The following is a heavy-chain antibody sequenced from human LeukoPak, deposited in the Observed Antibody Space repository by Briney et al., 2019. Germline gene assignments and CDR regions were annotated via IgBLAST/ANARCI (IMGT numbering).Heavy chain of an antibody. CDR2: MNPNSGNT. CDR3: ARGGGSWNWFDP. CDR1: GYTFIIYD. J-gene: IGHJ5*02. Sequence: ASVTVSFTASGYTFIIYDINWVRQATGQGLEWMGWMNPNSGNTGYAQKFQGRVTMTRNTSISTAYMELSSLTSEDTAVYYCARGGGSWNWFDPWGQGTLVTVSS. V-gene: IGHV1-8*01. D-gene: IGHD2-15*01.